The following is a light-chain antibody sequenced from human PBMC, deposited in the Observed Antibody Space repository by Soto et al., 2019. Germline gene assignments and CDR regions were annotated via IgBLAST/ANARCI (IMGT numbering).Light chain of an antibody. CDR1: QTISNY. Sequence: DIQMTQAPSSLSASVGDRVTISGRASQTISNYLNWYQQKPGKAPKLLIYAASSLQSGVPSRFSGSGYGTEFTLTISSLQPEDFATYYCQQVNSYPLTFGGGTKVDI. V-gene: IGKV1-39*01. CDR3: QQVNSYPLT. J-gene: IGKJ4*01. CDR2: AAS.